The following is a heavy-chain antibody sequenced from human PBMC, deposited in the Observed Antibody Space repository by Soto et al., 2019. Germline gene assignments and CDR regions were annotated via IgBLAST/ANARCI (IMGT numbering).Heavy chain of an antibody. Sequence: QVQLVQSGAEVQKPGSSVKVSCKASVGTFSSYAISWGRQAPGQGLEWMGGIIPIFGTANYAQKCQGRVKITEDKSTSTEYMELSSLRSEDTAVYYCARELLIRGRSSRFGYWGQGTLVTVSS. V-gene: IGHV1-69*06. J-gene: IGHJ4*02. CDR2: IIPIFGTA. CDR3: ARELLIRGRSSRFGY. D-gene: IGHD3-10*01. CDR1: VGTFSSYA.